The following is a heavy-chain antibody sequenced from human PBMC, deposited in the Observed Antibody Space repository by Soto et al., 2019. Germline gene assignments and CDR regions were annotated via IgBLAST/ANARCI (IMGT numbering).Heavy chain of an antibody. V-gene: IGHV4-59*01. CDR3: ARDQGIASSGPFDY. CDR2: IYHSGNT. CDR1: GDSISNYY. J-gene: IGHJ4*02. D-gene: IGHD6-13*01. Sequence: PSETLSLTCTDSGDSISNYYWSWIRQPPGKGLEWIGFIYHSGNTNYNPSLKSRVTMSIDTSKSQFSLKLNSVTAADTAVYYCARDQGIASSGPFDYWGPGTLVTVSS.